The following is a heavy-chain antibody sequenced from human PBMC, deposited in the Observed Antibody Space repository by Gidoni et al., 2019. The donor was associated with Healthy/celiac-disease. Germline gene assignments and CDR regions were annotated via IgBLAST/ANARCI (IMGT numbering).Heavy chain of an antibody. J-gene: IGHJ4*02. V-gene: IGHV1-46*03. CDR2: INPSGGST. Sequence: QVQLVQSGAEVKKPGASVKVSCRASGYTFTIYYMHVARQAPGQGLEWMGIINPSGGSTSYAQKCQGIVTMTRDTSTSTVYMGLSSLKSEDTAVYYCARAPGTYGDLFDYWGQGTLVTVSS. D-gene: IGHD4-17*01. CDR3: ARAPGTYGDLFDY. CDR1: GYTFTIYY.